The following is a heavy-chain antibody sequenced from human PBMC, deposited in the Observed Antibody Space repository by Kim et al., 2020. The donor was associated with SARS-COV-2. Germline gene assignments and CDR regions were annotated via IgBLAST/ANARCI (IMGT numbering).Heavy chain of an antibody. J-gene: IGHJ4*02. CDR1: GFTFSSYA. D-gene: IGHD3-3*01. CDR3: ANIYDLAG. V-gene: IGHV3-23*01. Sequence: GGSLRLSCAASGFTFSSYAMSWVRQAPGKGLEWVAAISGRGGSTYYADSVKGRVTITRASYKNTLSLQLHSMRAEATAADYCANIYDLAGWVQGSLATV. CDR2: ISGRGGST.